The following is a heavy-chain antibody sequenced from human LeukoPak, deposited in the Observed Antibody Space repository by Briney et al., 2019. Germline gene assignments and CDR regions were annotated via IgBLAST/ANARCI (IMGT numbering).Heavy chain of an antibody. J-gene: IGHJ4*02. CDR1: GFTFSSYA. V-gene: IGHV3-23*01. CDR3: AKDIDYGGAN. Sequence: GGSLRLSCAASGFTFSSYAMSWVRQAPGKGLEWVSAISSSGGSTYYADSVKGRFTISRDNSENTLYLQMNSLRAEDTAVYYCAKDIDYGGANWGQGTLVIVSS. CDR2: ISSSGGST. D-gene: IGHD4-23*01.